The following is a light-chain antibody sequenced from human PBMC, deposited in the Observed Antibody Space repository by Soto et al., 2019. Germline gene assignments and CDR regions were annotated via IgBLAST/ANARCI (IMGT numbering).Light chain of an antibody. J-gene: IGKJ5*01. CDR1: QSVSSSY. V-gene: IGKV3-20*01. CDR2: GAS. CDR3: QHYDSLPIT. Sequence: ESVLTQSPATLSLSPGERATLSCRASQSVSSSYLAWYQQKPGQPPRLLIYGASSRATGIPDRFSGSGSGTDFTLTISRLEPEDFAVFYCQHYDSLPITFGQGTRLETK.